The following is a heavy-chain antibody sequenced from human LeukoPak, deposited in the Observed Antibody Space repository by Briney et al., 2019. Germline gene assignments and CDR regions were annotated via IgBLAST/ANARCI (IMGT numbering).Heavy chain of an antibody. CDR1: GYSISSGYY. D-gene: IGHD4-11*01. V-gene: IGHV4-38-2*01. J-gene: IGHJ4*02. Sequence: PSETLSLTCAISGYSISSGYYWGWIRQPPGKGLEWSGNMYHSGITYYNASLKSRVTISVDTSNNQFSLKLNSVTAADTAVYYCARRYSNSYFDFWGQGTLVTVSS. CDR2: MYHSGIT. CDR3: ARRYSNSYFDF.